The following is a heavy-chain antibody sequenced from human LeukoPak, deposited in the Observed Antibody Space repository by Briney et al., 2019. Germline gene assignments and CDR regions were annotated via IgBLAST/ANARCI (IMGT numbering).Heavy chain of an antibody. CDR2: IHYSRST. V-gene: IGHV4-59*01. CDR3: ARDLGKSLPAVMAWAY. CDR1: GGSISTYY. J-gene: IGHJ4*02. D-gene: IGHD2-8*01. Sequence: SETLSLTCTVSGGSISTYYWSWIRRPPGKGLEWIAYIHYSRSTNYNPSLKSRVTLSVDTSKNQFSLKLSSVTDADTAVYYCARDLGKSLPAVMAWAYWGQGTLVTVSS.